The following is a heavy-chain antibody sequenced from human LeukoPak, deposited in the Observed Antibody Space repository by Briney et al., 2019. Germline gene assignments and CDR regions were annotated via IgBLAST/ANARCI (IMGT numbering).Heavy chain of an antibody. CDR2: IGTAGDT. D-gene: IGHD1-26*01. V-gene: IGHV3-13*01. Sequence: GGSLRLSCAASGFTFSSYDMHWVRQATGKGLEWVSAIGTAGDTYYPGSVKGRFTISRENAKNTLYLQMNSLRAEDTAVYYCARGMHGGATYYFDYWGQGTLVTVSS. J-gene: IGHJ4*02. CDR1: GFTFSSYD. CDR3: ARGMHGGATYYFDY.